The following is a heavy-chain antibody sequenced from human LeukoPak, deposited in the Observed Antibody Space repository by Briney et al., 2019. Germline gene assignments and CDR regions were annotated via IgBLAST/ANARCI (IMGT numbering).Heavy chain of an antibody. CDR1: GGSISSGSYY. CDR3: ARDAFMVRGVIENWFDP. D-gene: IGHD3-10*01. CDR2: IYASGST. V-gene: IGHV4-61*02. Sequence: SETLSLTCTVSGGSISSGSYYWSWIRQPAGKGLEWIGRIYASGSTNYNPSLKSRVTISVDTSKNQFSLKLSSVTAADTAVYYCARDAFMVRGVIENWFDPWGQGTLVTVSS. J-gene: IGHJ5*02.